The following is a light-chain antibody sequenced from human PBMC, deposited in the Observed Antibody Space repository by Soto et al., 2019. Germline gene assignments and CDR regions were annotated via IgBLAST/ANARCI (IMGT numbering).Light chain of an antibody. J-gene: IGKJ1*01. CDR2: AAS. CDR3: QQSYSTHCT. CDR1: QSVSSY. V-gene: IGKV1-39*01. Sequence: SQLPQSPSSLSASEGGTLTIPCRASQSVSSYLDWYQQKPGKAPKLLISAASSLPSGVPSRFSGSESGTEFTLTISSLQPEDFATYYCQQSYSTHCTFGQGTKVDIK.